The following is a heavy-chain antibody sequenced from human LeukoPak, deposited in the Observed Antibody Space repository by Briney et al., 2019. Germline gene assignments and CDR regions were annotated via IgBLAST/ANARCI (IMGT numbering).Heavy chain of an antibody. CDR1: GGSISSSSYY. J-gene: IGHJ4*02. D-gene: IGHD6-25*01. V-gene: IGHV4-39*01. CDR2: IYYSGST. CDR3: ARLPGGGILDY. Sequence: PETLSLTCTVSGGSISSSSYYWGWIRQPPGKGLEWIGSIYYSGSTYYNPSLKSRVTISVDTSKNQFSLKLSSMTAADTAVYYCARLPGGGILDYWGQGTLVTVSS.